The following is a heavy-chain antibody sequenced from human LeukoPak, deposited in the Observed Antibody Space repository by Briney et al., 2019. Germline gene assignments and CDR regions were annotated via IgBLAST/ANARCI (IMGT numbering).Heavy chain of an antibody. V-gene: IGHV3-23*01. CDR3: AKMSGYYWGVN. J-gene: IGHJ4*02. Sequence: GGSLRLSCAASGFTFSGYAMSWVRQAPGRGLEWVSSISSDGVITYYAESVRGRFTISRDNSKNTLSLQLSSLRDDDTAIYYCAKMSGYYWGVNWGQGTPVTVSS. CDR1: GFTFSGYA. D-gene: IGHD3-3*01. CDR2: ISSDGVIT.